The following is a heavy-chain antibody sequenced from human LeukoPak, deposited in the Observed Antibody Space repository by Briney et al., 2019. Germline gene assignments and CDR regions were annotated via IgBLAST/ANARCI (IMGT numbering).Heavy chain of an antibody. CDR2: IYTSGST. Sequence: SETLSLTCTVSGGSISSYYWSWIRQPAGKGLEWIGRIYTSGSTNYNPSLKSRVTISGDTSKNQFSLKLSSVTAADTAIYYCARDISSGYNWFDPWGQGTLVTVSS. CDR3: ARDISSGYNWFDP. D-gene: IGHD3-22*01. V-gene: IGHV4-4*07. J-gene: IGHJ5*02. CDR1: GGSISSYY.